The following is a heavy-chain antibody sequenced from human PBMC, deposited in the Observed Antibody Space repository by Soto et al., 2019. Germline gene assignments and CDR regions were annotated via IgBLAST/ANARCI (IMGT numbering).Heavy chain of an antibody. J-gene: IGHJ6*02. CDR1: GGFFSGYY. Sequence: SETLSLTCAVYGGFFSGYYWSWIRQPPGKGLEWIGEIYHSGSTNYNPSLKSRVTISVDKSKNQFSLKLSSVTAADTAVYYCARRGSSSWYYYYGMDVWGQGTTVTVSS. CDR3: ARRGSSSWYYYYGMDV. D-gene: IGHD6-13*01. CDR2: IYHSGST. V-gene: IGHV4-34*01.